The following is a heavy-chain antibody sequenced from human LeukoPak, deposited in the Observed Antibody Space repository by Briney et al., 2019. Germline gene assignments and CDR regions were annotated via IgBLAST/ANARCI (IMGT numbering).Heavy chain of an antibody. V-gene: IGHV1-18*01. D-gene: IGHD6-6*01. CDR3: ARERAARSYYYGMDV. J-gene: IGHJ6*02. Sequence: ASVTVSCKASGYTFTSYGISWVRQAPGQGLEWMGWISAYNGNTNYALKLQGRVTMTTDTSTSTAYMELRSLRSDDTAVYYCARERAARSYYYGMDVWGQGTTVTVSS. CDR2: ISAYNGNT. CDR1: GYTFTSYG.